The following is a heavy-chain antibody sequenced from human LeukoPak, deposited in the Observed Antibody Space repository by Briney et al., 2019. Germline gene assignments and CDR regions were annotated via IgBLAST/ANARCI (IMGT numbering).Heavy chain of an antibody. Sequence: PGGPLRLSCAASGFTFDDYAMHWVRQAPGKGLEWVSLTSGDGGSTYYADSVKGRFTISRDNSKNSLYLQMNSLRTEDTALYYCAKDVGSGWYVPRYYYYGMDVWGQGTTVTVSS. V-gene: IGHV3-43*02. D-gene: IGHD6-19*01. J-gene: IGHJ6*02. CDR3: AKDVGSGWYVPRYYYYGMDV. CDR1: GFTFDDYA. CDR2: TSGDGGST.